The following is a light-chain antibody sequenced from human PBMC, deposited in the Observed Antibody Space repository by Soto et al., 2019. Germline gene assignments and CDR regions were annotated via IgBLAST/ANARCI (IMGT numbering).Light chain of an antibody. V-gene: IGLV2-14*03. J-gene: IGLJ2*01. CDR2: DVS. CDR1: SNDVGGYDY. CDR3: NSYSTSNTLVV. Sequence: QSALTQPASVSGSPGQSITLSCTGTSNDVGGYDYVSWYQQHPGKAPKLMIFDVSNRPSGISTRFSGSKSGNTASLTISGRQADDEADYYCNSYSTSNTLVVFGGGTQLTVL.